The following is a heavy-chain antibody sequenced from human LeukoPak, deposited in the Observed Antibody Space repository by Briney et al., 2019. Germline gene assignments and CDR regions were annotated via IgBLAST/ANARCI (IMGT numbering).Heavy chain of an antibody. Sequence: SETLSLTCTVSGGSISSSSYYWGWIRQPPWKGLEWIGSIYYSGSTYYNPSLKSRVTISVDTSNNQFSLKLSSVTAADTAVYYCARPRGYTGYDYYYYYYMDVWGKGTTVTVSS. J-gene: IGHJ6*03. V-gene: IGHV4-39*01. CDR2: IYYSGST. CDR1: GGSISSSSYY. D-gene: IGHD5-12*01. CDR3: ARPRGYTGYDYYYYYYMDV.